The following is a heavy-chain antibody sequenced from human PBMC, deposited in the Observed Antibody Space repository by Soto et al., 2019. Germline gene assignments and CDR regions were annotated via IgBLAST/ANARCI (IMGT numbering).Heavy chain of an antibody. V-gene: IGHV1-8*01. CDR3: ARGLVGATAR. J-gene: IGHJ4*02. D-gene: IGHD1-26*01. CDR1: GYTFTSDD. Sequence: QVQLVQSGAEVKKPGASVKVSCKASGYTFTSDDINWVRQATGQGLEWMGWMNPNSGNTGYVQKVQGRVTMTRNTSISTAYIALRSMRSEDTAVYYCARGLVGATARWGQGNLGSVS. CDR2: MNPNSGNT.